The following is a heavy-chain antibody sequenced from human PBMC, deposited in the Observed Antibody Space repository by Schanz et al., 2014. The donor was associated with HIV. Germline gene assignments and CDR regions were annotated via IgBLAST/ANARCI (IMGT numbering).Heavy chain of an antibody. Sequence: EVQLLESGGGFVQPGGSLRLSCAVSGFAISGYDMTWVRQAPGKGLEWVSGIRVSGSGTYYADSVKGRFTISRDNSKNTLYLQMTTLRTEDTAVYYCAKAEEIRHFDWYHPPFDSWGQGTLVTVSS. V-gene: IGHV3-23*01. D-gene: IGHD3-9*01. CDR3: AKAEEIRHFDWYHPPFDS. J-gene: IGHJ4*02. CDR1: GFAISGYD. CDR2: IRVSGSGT.